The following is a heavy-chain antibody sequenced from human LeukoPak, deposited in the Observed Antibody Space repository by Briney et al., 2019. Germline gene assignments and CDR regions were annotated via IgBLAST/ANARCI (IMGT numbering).Heavy chain of an antibody. V-gene: IGHV3-66*01. CDR2: LYSSGSP. CDR1: GFIVGNNH. Sequence: PGGSLRLSCAVSGFIVGNNHMSWVRQAPGKGLEWVSVLYSSGSPYYADSVKGRFSISRDNSKNTVFLQMNGLKVEDTAVYYCARPYYYDSGTFYSGFWGQGTLVTVSS. D-gene: IGHD3-22*01. J-gene: IGHJ4*02. CDR3: ARPYYYDSGTFYSGF.